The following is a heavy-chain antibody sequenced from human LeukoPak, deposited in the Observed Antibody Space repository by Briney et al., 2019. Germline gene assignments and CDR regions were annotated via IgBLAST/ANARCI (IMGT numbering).Heavy chain of an antibody. CDR3: ARANLDPGAFYFDY. CDR2: INPNSGGT. Sequence: ASVKVSCXASGYTFTGYYMHWVRQAPGQGLEWMVRINPNSGGTNYAQKFQGRVTMTRDTSISTAYMELSRLRSDDTAVYYCARANLDPGAFYFDYWGQGTLVTASS. D-gene: IGHD4-17*01. V-gene: IGHV1-2*06. J-gene: IGHJ4*02. CDR1: GYTFTGYY.